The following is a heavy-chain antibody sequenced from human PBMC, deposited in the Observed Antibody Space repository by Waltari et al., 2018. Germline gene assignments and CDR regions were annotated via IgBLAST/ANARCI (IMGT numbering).Heavy chain of an antibody. J-gene: IGHJ4*02. Sequence: EVQLVQSGAEVKKPGESLKISCKGSGYSFTSYWIGWVRPMPGEGLEWMGIIYPGDSDTRYSPSFQGQVTISADKSISTAYLQWSSLKASDTAMYYCARHRKPGYSSSWYEYWGQGTLVTVSS. D-gene: IGHD6-13*01. CDR2: IYPGDSDT. CDR1: GYSFTSYW. V-gene: IGHV5-51*01. CDR3: ARHRKPGYSSSWYEY.